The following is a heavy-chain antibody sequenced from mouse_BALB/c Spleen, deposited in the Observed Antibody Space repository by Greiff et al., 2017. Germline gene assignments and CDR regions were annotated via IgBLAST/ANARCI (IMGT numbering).Heavy chain of an antibody. Sequence: QVQLKESGAELVKPGASVKLSCKASGYTFTSYWMHWVKQRPGQGLEWIGEINPSNGRTNYNEKFKSKATLTVDKSSSTAYMQLSSLTSEDSAVYYCARPMITTTMDYWGQGTSVTVSS. J-gene: IGHJ4*01. CDR2: INPSNGRT. D-gene: IGHD2-4*01. CDR3: ARPMITTTMDY. CDR1: GYTFTSYW. V-gene: IGHV1S81*02.